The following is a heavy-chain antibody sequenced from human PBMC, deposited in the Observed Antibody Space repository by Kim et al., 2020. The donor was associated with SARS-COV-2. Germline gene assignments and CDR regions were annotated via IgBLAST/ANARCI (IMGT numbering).Heavy chain of an antibody. CDR1: GFTFSSYA. CDR2: ISYDGSNK. D-gene: IGHD6-19*01. Sequence: GGSLRLSCAASGFTFSSYAMHWVRQSPGKGLEWVAVISYDGSNKYYADSVKGRFTISRDNSKNTLYLQMNILRAEDTAVYYCARSLWSSIAVADNFDYWGQGTLVTVSS. J-gene: IGHJ4*02. V-gene: IGHV3-30*04. CDR3: ARSLWSSIAVADNFDY.